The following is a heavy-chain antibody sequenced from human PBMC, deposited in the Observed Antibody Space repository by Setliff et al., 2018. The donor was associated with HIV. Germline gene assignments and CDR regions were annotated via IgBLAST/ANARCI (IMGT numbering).Heavy chain of an antibody. CDR1: GFTFSSYS. J-gene: IGHJ5*02. Sequence: PGGSMRLSCAASGFTFSSYSMNWVRQAPGKGLEWASSISSGSTVYYADSAKGRFTISRDNSKNTLYLQMNSLRAEDTAVYYCARGGIYYGSGSYPFDPWGQGTLVTVSS. CDR2: ISSGSTV. V-gene: IGHV3-48*01. D-gene: IGHD3-10*01. CDR3: ARGGIYYGSGSYPFDP.